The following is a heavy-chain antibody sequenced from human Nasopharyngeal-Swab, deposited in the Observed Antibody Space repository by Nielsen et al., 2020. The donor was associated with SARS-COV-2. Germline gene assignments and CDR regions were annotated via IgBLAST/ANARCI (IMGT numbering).Heavy chain of an antibody. J-gene: IGHJ4*02. CDR3: ARGRDYGGYYFDY. Sequence: GESLKISCAASGFIFSSYSMNWVRQAPGKGLEWVSSISSSSSYIYYADSVKGRFTISRDNAKNSLYLQMNSLRAEDTAVYYCARGRDYGGYYFDYWGQGTLVTVSS. CDR2: ISSSSSYI. CDR1: GFIFSSYS. V-gene: IGHV3-21*01. D-gene: IGHD4-23*01.